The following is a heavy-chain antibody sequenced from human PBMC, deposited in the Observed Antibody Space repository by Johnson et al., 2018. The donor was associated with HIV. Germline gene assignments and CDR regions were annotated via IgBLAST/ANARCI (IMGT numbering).Heavy chain of an antibody. CDR2: ISSSGSSI. CDR3: ARDKGSWFDDAFDI. V-gene: IGHV3-11*04. J-gene: IGHJ3*02. CDR1: GFTFSDYY. Sequence: QVQLVESGGGLVKPGGSLRLSCAASGFTFSDYYMSWIRQAPGKGLEWVSYISSSGSSIYYADSVKGRFTISRDNSKNTLYLQMNSLKVEDTAVYYCARDKGSWFDDAFDIWGQGTMVTVSS. D-gene: IGHD6-13*01.